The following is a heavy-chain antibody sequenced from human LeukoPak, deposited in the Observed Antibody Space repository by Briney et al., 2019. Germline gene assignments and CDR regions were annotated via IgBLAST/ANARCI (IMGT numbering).Heavy chain of an antibody. CDR1: GGSISSGGYY. Sequence: SETLSLTCTVSGGSISSGGYYWSWIRQHPGKGLEWIGYIYYSGSTYYNPSLKSRVTISVDKSKNQFSLKLSSVTAADTAVYYCARAAEDVSGYYLLPNFDYWGQGTLVTVSS. CDR2: IYYSGST. D-gene: IGHD3-22*01. V-gene: IGHV4-31*03. J-gene: IGHJ4*02. CDR3: ARAAEDVSGYYLLPNFDY.